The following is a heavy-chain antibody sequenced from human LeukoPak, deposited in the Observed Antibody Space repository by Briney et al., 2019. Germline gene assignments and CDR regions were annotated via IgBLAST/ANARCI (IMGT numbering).Heavy chain of an antibody. CDR1: GFTFSNCS. CDR2: ISSSSSFI. D-gene: IGHD4-17*01. J-gene: IGHJ4*02. V-gene: IGHV3-21*01. Sequence: GGSLTLSCPASGFTFSNCSMNWVRQAPGKELEWVSSISSSSSFIYYADSAKGRFTISRDNAKNSLYLQMNSLRAEDTAVYYCARGGRTTAELIDYWGQGTLVTVSS. CDR3: ARGGRTTAELIDY.